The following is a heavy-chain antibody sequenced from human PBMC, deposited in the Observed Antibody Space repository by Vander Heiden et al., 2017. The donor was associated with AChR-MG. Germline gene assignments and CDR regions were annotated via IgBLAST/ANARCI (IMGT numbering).Heavy chain of an antibody. CDR3: AKGWRIGVAGHFDY. Sequence: EVQLLESGRGLVQPGGSLRLSCAASGFTFSSYAMSWVRQAPGKGLEWVSGISGSSSRTYYADSVKGRFTISRDNSNNTLYLQLNSLRAEDTAVYYCAKGWRIGVAGHFDYWGQGTLVTVSS. CDR2: ISGSSSRT. D-gene: IGHD6-19*01. CDR1: GFTFSSYA. J-gene: IGHJ4*02. V-gene: IGHV3-23*01.